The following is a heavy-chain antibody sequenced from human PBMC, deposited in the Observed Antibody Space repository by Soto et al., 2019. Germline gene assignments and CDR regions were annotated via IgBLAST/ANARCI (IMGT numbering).Heavy chain of an antibody. CDR2: VYYSGST. V-gene: IGHV4-31*03. Sequence: SETLSLTCTVSGGSISSGGYCWSGIRQHPGKGLEWIGYVYYSGSTYYNPSLKSRVTISVDTSKNQFSLKLSSVTAADTAVYYCARVLITAVAGYYFDYWGQGTLVTVSS. J-gene: IGHJ4*02. CDR1: GGSISSGGYC. CDR3: ARVLITAVAGYYFDY. D-gene: IGHD6-19*01.